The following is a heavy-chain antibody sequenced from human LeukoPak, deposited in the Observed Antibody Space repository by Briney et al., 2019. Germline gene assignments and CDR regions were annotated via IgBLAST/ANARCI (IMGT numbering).Heavy chain of an antibody. CDR1: GFTFRSYA. Sequence: GGSLRLSCAASGFTFRSYAMSWVCQAPGKGLEWVSVLNEDGGRTLYADSVKGRFTISRDNSQNTVYLHMNSLRAEDTAVYYCAKDEGYDPSGNFLFHFNYWGQGTLVTVSS. J-gene: IGHJ4*02. V-gene: IGHV3-23*01. CDR2: LNEDGGRT. CDR3: AKDEGYDPSGNFLFHFNY. D-gene: IGHD3-22*01.